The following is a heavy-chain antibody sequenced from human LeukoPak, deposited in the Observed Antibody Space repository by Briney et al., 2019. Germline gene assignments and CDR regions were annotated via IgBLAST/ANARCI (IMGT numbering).Heavy chain of an antibody. Sequence: QPGGSLRLSCAASGFTFSDYGMHWVRQAPGKGLDWVTFIRFDGTNKFDADSVKGRFTVSRDNSKTTLYLQMTNLTTEDTALYYCARIAMVREVPFNYWGQGTLVTVSS. CDR3: ARIAMVREVPFNY. J-gene: IGHJ4*02. D-gene: IGHD3-10*01. V-gene: IGHV3-30*06. CDR1: GFTFSDYG. CDR2: IRFDGTNK.